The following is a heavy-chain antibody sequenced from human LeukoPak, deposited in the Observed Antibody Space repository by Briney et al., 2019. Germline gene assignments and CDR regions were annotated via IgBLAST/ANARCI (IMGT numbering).Heavy chain of an antibody. Sequence: SQTLSLTCTVSGGSISSGGYYWSWIRQPPGKGLEWIGYIYHSGSTYYNPSLKSRVTISVDRSKNQFSLKLSSVTAADTAVYYCARHVEVDYGDYGAFDIWGQGTMVTVSS. CDR3: ARHVEVDYGDYGAFDI. CDR2: IYHSGST. V-gene: IGHV4-30-2*01. D-gene: IGHD4-17*01. J-gene: IGHJ3*02. CDR1: GGSISSGGYY.